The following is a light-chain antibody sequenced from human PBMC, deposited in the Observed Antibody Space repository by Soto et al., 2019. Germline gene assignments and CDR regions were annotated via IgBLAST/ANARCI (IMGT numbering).Light chain of an antibody. Sequence: QSALTQPDSVSGSPGQSINISCTGTSSDVGGYNYVSWYQHHPGKAPKLMIYEASNRPSGVSNRFSGSKSGNTASLTISWLQTEDEADYYCTSDMTSSSILFVGGTKLTVL. J-gene: IGLJ2*01. CDR2: EAS. CDR1: SSDVGGYNY. V-gene: IGLV2-14*01. CDR3: TSDMTSSSIL.